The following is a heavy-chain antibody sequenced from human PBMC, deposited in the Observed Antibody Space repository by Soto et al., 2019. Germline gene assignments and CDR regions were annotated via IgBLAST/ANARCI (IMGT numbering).Heavy chain of an antibody. V-gene: IGHV3-33*01. J-gene: IGHJ6*02. D-gene: IGHD3-16*01. CDR3: ARSHWGYGMDV. CDR2: IWYDGSNK. CDR1: GFTFSSYG. Sequence: QVQLVESGGGVVQPGRSLRLSCAASGFTFSSYGMHWVRQAPGKGLEWVAVIWYDGSNKYYADSVKGRFTISRDNSKNTLYLQMNSLRAEVTAVYYCARSHWGYGMDVWGQGTTVTVSS.